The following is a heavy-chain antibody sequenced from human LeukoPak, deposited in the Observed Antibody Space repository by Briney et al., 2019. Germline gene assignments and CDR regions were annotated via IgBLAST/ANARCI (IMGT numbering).Heavy chain of an antibody. V-gene: IGHV3-30*04. D-gene: IGHD5-18*01. J-gene: IGHJ4*02. CDR1: GFTFSSYA. Sequence: PGGSLRLTCAASGFTFSSYAMHWVRQAPGKGLEWVAVISYDGSNKYYADSVKGRFTISRDNSKNTLYLQMNSLRAEDTAVYYCARGVDTAMVSQFDYWGQGTLVTVSS. CDR2: ISYDGSNK. CDR3: ARGVDTAMVSQFDY.